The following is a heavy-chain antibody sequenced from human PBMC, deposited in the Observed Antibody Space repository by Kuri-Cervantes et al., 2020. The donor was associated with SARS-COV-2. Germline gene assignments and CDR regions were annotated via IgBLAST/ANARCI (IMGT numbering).Heavy chain of an antibody. CDR1: GYTFTTYD. J-gene: IGHJ4*02. Sequence: ASVKVSCKPSGYTFTTYDISWVRQAPGQGLEWLGWISTFSGNTKYEQKFQGRVTMTTDTSTNTAYMEMRSLRSDDTAVSYCAREYHGRSGNYPVRSLDYWGQGTQVTVSS. CDR3: AREYHGRSGNYPVRSLDY. V-gene: IGHV1-18*01. CDR2: ISTFSGNT. D-gene: IGHD3-3*01.